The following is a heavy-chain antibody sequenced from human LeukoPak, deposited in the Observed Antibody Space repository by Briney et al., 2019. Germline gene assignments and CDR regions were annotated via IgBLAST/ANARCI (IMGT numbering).Heavy chain of an antibody. V-gene: IGHV3-7*01. Sequence: GGSLRLSCAASGFTFSSYWMSWVRQAPGKGLEWVANIKQDGSEKYYVDSVKGRFTISRDNAKNSLYLQMNSLRAEDTAVYYCARGIAVVPAARYYFDYWGQGTLVTVSS. CDR2: IKQDGSEK. J-gene: IGHJ4*02. CDR3: ARGIAVVPAARYYFDY. D-gene: IGHD2-2*01. CDR1: GFTFSSYW.